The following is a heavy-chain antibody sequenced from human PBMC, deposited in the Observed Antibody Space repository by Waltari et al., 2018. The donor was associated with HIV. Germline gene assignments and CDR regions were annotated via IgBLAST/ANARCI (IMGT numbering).Heavy chain of an antibody. CDR1: EASILDSYY. CDR2: VPYMCNT. CDR3: ARHASKYDFWRATSSARHFDL. D-gene: IGHD3-3*01. V-gene: IGHV4-59*03. J-gene: IGHJ4*02. Sequence: LLQESCPALVRTSETLSLSCSGSEASILDSYYWTWLRRSPGGGLQLIAPVPYMCNTSHNPHRNHRALIARDTSTAQLFLRLASVTASDTSIYYCARHASKYDFWRATSSARHFDLGCRGTLVTVSS.